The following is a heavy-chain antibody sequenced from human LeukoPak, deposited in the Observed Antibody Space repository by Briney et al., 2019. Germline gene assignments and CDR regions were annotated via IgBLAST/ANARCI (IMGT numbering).Heavy chain of an antibody. J-gene: IGHJ5*02. V-gene: IGHV4-59*01. D-gene: IGHD6-13*01. CDR2: ISYSGST. CDR1: GGSISSYY. CDR3: ASAGYSSSWSWFDP. Sequence: SETLSLTCTVSGGSISSYYWSWIRQPPGKGLEWIGYISYSGSTNYNPSLKSRVTISVDTSKNQFSLKLSSVTAADTAVYYCASAGYSSSWSWFDPWGQGTLVTVSS.